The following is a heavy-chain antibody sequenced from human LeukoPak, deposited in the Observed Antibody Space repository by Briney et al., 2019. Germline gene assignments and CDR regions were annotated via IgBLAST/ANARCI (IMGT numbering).Heavy chain of an antibody. J-gene: IGHJ4*02. Sequence: GGSLRLSCAASGFTFSNYWMSWVRQAPGKGLDWVANIKQDGSEKYYVDSVKGRFTISRDNAKNSLYLQMNSLRAEDTAVYYCAGGIAVAGGYWGQGTLVTVSS. CDR3: AGGIAVAGGY. V-gene: IGHV3-7*01. CDR1: GFTFSNYW. CDR2: IKQDGSEK. D-gene: IGHD6-19*01.